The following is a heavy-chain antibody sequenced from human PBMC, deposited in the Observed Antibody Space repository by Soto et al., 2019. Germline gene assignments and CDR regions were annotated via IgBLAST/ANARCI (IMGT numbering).Heavy chain of an antibody. D-gene: IGHD1-26*01. CDR1: GGSISDNW. CDR2: ISHTGTT. Sequence: QVQLQESGPGLVKPSGTLSLTCAVAGGSISDNWWSWVRQPPGKGLECIGEISHTGTTHYNPSLWSLVTISIDKSKYQFSLNLSSVTAADTAVYYCARHIAGPRTRGFDFWGQGPLVTVFS. CDR3: ARHIAGPRTRGFDF. V-gene: IGHV4-4*02. J-gene: IGHJ4*02.